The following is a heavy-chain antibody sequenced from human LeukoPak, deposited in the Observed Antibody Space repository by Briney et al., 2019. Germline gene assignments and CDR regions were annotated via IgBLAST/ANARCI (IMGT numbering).Heavy chain of an antibody. CDR2: IYYSGST. D-gene: IGHD1-26*01. V-gene: IGHV4-59*01. Sequence: SETLSLTCTVSGGSISSYSWSWIRQPAGKGLEWIGYIYYSGSTNYNPSLKSRVTISVDTSKNQFSLKLSSVTAADTAVYYCARDRGSRGRDFDYWGQGTLVTVSS. CDR3: ARDRGSRGRDFDY. J-gene: IGHJ4*02. CDR1: GGSISSYS.